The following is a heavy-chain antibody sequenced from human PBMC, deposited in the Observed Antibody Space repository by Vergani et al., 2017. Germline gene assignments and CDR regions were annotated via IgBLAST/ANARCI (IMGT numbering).Heavy chain of an antibody. CDR3: TTEVWVPAATTNITYYYYYYMDV. J-gene: IGHJ6*03. V-gene: IGHV3-15*01. D-gene: IGHD2-2*01. CDR2: IKSKTDGGTT. CDR1: GFTFSNAW. Sequence: EVQLVESGGGLVKPGGSLRLSCAASGFTFSNAWMSWVRQAPGKGLEWVGRIKSKTDGGTTDYAAPVKGRFTISRDDSKNTLYLQMNSLKTEDTAVYYCTTEVWVPAATTNITYYYYYYMDVWGKGTTVTVSS.